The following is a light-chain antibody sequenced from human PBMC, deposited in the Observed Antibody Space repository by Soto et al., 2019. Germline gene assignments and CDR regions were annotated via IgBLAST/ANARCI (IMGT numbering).Light chain of an antibody. V-gene: IGLV4-69*01. Sequence: QLVLTQSPSASASLGASVKLNCTLSSGHSSYAIAWHQQHPEKGPRYLMKLYSDGSHNKGDGIPDRFSGSSSGAERYLTISSLQSEDEADYYCQTLGTAFRVFGGGTKLTVL. J-gene: IGLJ3*02. CDR3: QTLGTAFRV. CDR1: SGHSSYA. CDR2: LYSDGSH.